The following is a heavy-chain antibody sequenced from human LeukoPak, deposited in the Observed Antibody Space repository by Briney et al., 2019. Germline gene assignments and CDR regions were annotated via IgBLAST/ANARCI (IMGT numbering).Heavy chain of an antibody. CDR3: ARDAAALLYYYYHMDV. V-gene: IGHV1-2*02. Sequence: ASVKVSCKASGYTFSGYYIHWVRQAPGQGLEWMGWINPNSGGTKYAQKFQGRVTMTRDTPITTAYMELITLRSDDTAVYYCARDAAALLYYYYHMDVWGKGTTVTVSS. D-gene: IGHD6-13*01. J-gene: IGHJ6*03. CDR1: GYTFSGYY. CDR2: INPNSGGT.